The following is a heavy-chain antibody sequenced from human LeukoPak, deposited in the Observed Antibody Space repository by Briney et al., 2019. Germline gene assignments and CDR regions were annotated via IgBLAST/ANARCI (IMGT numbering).Heavy chain of an antibody. Sequence: SETLSLTCTVSGGSISSYLWTWIRQPAAKGQERIWRFYSSGITNYNPTLKSLVTMSLDTSENQYSLTLSSVTAADTAVYYCAREYSNAADRKRSFDYWGQGTLVTVSS. CDR2: FYSSGIT. D-gene: IGHD6-13*01. V-gene: IGHV4-4*07. CDR3: AREYSNAADRKRSFDY. CDR1: GGSISSYL. J-gene: IGHJ4*02.